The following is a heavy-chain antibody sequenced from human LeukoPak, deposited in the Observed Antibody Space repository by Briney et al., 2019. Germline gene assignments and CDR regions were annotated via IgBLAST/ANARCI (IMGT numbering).Heavy chain of an antibody. V-gene: IGHV4-59*01. CDR3: ARVHYDSPYYYYGMDV. CDR2: IYYSGST. J-gene: IGHJ6*02. Sequence: PSETLSLTCAVYGGSFSGYYWSWIRQPPGKGLEWIGYIYYSGSTNYNPSLKSRVTISVDTSKNQFSLKLSSVTAADTAVYYCARVHYDSPYYYYGMDVWGQGTTVTVSS. D-gene: IGHD5-12*01. CDR1: GGSFSGYY.